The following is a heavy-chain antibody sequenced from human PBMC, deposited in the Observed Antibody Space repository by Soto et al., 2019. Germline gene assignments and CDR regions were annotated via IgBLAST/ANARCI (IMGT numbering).Heavy chain of an antibody. CDR2: IYYSGST. D-gene: IGHD2-21*02. Sequence: SETLSLTCTVSGGSINDFAYYWGWIRQPPGKGLEWIGYIYYSGSTYYNPSLKSRVTISVDTSKNQFSLKLSSVTAADTAVYYRASHPPPWGLPYFDYWGQGTLVTVSS. CDR1: GGSINDFAYY. V-gene: IGHV4-30-4*08. J-gene: IGHJ4*02. CDR3: ASHPPPWGLPYFDY.